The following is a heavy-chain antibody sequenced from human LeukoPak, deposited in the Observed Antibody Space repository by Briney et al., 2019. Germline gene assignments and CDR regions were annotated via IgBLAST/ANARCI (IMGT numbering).Heavy chain of an antibody. J-gene: IGHJ4*02. CDR2: ISNSGSYT. CDR1: GFTFSDEY. Sequence: GGSLRLSCAASGFTFSDEYMSWIRQAPRKGLEWVSYISNSGSYTNYADSVKGRFTISRDNAKNLLYLQMNSLRAEDTAVYYCARSRGAGPGAYFDYWGQGTLITVSS. D-gene: IGHD6-19*01. V-gene: IGHV3-11*03. CDR3: ARSRGAGPGAYFDY.